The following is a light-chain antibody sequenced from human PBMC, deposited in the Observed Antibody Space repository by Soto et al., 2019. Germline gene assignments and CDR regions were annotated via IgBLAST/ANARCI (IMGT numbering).Light chain of an antibody. Sequence: EIVLTQSPGTLSLSPGERATLSCRASQSISSSYLAWYQQKPGQAPRLLIYGASKRATGIPDRFSGSGSGTDVTLTISRLESEDLAVDYCQQYGSAPAWTFGQGTKVEIK. CDR2: GAS. V-gene: IGKV3-20*01. CDR1: QSISSSY. CDR3: QQYGSAPAWT. J-gene: IGKJ1*01.